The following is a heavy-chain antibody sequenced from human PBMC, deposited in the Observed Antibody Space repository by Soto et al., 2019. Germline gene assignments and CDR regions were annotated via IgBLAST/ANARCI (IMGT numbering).Heavy chain of an antibody. J-gene: IGHJ4*02. CDR3: ARDPGGAVAY. V-gene: IGHV3-66*01. D-gene: IGHD6-19*01. Sequence: EVQLVESGGGLVQPGGSLRLSCAASGFTVNSHYMTWVRQAPGKGLEWVSVIYSGGSTYYADSVKGRFTISRDDSKNTLYLQMNSLGAEDTAVYYCARDPGGAVAYRGQGTLVTVSS. CDR2: IYSGGST. CDR1: GFTVNSHY.